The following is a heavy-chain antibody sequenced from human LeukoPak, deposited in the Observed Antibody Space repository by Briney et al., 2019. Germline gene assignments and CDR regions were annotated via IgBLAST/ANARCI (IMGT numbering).Heavy chain of an antibody. J-gene: IGHJ4*02. CDR1: GGSISSYY. V-gene: IGHV4-59*01. CDR2: IYYLGST. CDR3: ARNNPNSPTIDY. Sequence: SETLSLTCTVSGGSISSYYWSWIRQPPGRGLEWIGYIYYLGSTNYNPSLKSRVTISVDTSKNHFSLRLSSVTAADTAVYYCARNNPNSPTIDYWGQGTLVTVSS. D-gene: IGHD1-14*01.